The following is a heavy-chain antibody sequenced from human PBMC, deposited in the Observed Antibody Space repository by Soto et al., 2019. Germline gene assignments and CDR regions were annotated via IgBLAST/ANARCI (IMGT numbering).Heavy chain of an antibody. CDR2: INHSGST. J-gene: IGHJ5*02. D-gene: IGHD6-19*01. Sequence: SETLSLTCAVYGGSFSGYYWSWIRQPPGKGLEWIGEINHSGSTNYNPSLKSRVTISVDTSKNQFSLKLSSVTAADTAVYSCARGPYIIAVAGHKGWFAPWGQGSLVTVSS. V-gene: IGHV4-34*01. CDR3: ARGPYIIAVAGHKGWFAP. CDR1: GGSFSGYY.